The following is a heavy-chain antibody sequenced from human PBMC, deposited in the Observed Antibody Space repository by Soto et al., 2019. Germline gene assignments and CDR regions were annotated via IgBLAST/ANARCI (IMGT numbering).Heavy chain of an antibody. CDR3: ARSRYTSGWWTPPFDY. D-gene: IGHD6-19*01. V-gene: IGHV4-59*01. J-gene: IGHJ4*02. CDR2: INSSGGT. Sequence: SETLSLTCIVSGGTISGFDWSGTRQPPGKGLERIGDINSSGGTNYNPSLASRVTISVDTSKNQFSLKLTSVTAADTAVYYCARSRYTSGWWTPPFDYWGQGTLVTVSS. CDR1: GGTISGFD.